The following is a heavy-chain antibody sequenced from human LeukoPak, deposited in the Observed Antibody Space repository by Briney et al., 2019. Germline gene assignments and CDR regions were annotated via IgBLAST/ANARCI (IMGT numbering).Heavy chain of an antibody. CDR1: GFAFSSYA. D-gene: IGHD6-13*01. CDR2: VSSHGVDK. J-gene: IGHJ4*02. V-gene: IGHV3-30*04. CDR3: ARARIAAAGQVRYLDY. Sequence: GGSLRLSCAASGFAFSSYAMHWVRQAPGKGLEWLAVVSSHGVDKFYADSVRGRFTISKDTSKNTLSLQMNSLGGDDTGVYYCARARIAAAGQVRYLDYWGQGTLVTVSS.